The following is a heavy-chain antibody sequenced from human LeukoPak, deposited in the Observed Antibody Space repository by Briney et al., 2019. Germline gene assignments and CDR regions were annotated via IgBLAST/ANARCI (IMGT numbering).Heavy chain of an antibody. CDR1: GFTFSSLS. CDR2: ISGTSSNI. CDR3: ARKGDYHDY. V-gene: IGHV3-48*02. J-gene: IGHJ4*02. Sequence: GGSLRLSCTASGFTFSSLSMNWVRQAPGKGLEWISYISGTSSNIYYADSVKGRFTISRDNAKNSLYLQINSLRDEDTAIYYCARKGDYHDYWGQGTLVTVSS.